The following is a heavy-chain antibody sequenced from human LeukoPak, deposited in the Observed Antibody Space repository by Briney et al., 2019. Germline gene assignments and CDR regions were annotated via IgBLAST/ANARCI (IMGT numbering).Heavy chain of an antibody. J-gene: IGHJ4*02. CDR3: AKDKAQCDYFDY. CDR2: IRYDGSNK. CDR1: GFTFSSYG. Sequence: PGGSLRLSCAASGFTFSSYGMHWVRQAPGKGVEGVAFIRYDGSNKYYADSVKGRFTISRDNSKNTLYLQMNSLRAEDTAVYYCAKDKAQCDYFDYWGQGALVTISS. V-gene: IGHV3-30*02. D-gene: IGHD5-24*01.